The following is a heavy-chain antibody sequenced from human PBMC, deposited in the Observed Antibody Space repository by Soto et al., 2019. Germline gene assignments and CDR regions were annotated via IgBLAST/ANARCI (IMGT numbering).Heavy chain of an antibody. CDR1: GYPVTAYY. V-gene: IGHV1-2*02. CDR2: INPATGAA. D-gene: IGHD3-3*01. J-gene: IGHJ3*02. Sequence: QLHLVQSGAVVKKPGASVTVSCSASGYPVTAYYMHWVRQAPGRGLEWMGGINPATGAAKYTQTFQGKVPMTRATSTDTAFREPSGLTSEDTAVFSCARGGGVGVAGSAAFDMWGQGTLVTVSS. CDR3: ARGGGVGVAGSAAFDM.